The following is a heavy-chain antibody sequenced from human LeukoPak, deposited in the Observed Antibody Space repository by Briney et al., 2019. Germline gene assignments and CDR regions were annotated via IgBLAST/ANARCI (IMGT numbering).Heavy chain of an antibody. J-gene: IGHJ4*02. V-gene: IGHV1-8*01. D-gene: IGHD4-17*01. CDR1: GYTFTSYD. Sequence: GASVKVSCKASGYTFTSYDIDWVRQATGQGLEWMGWMNPNSGNTGYAQKFQGRVTITRNTSISTAYMELSSLRSEETAVYYCARGGKNGDFDYWRQGTLVPVSS. CDR3: ARGGKNGDFDY. CDR2: MNPNSGNT.